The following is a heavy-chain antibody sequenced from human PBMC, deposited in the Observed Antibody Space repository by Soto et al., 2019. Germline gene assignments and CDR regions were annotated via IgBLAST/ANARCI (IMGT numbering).Heavy chain of an antibody. Sequence: PGGSPRLSCAASGFTFSSYAMAWVRQAPGKGLECVSSICDTGGCTYYADSVKGRFTFSRDNSKNTMLLQMNSLRAEDTAVYYCARIGSVSANFDYWGLGTLVTVSS. V-gene: IGHV3-23*01. CDR3: ARIGSVSANFDY. D-gene: IGHD2-21*01. CDR2: ICDTGGCT. J-gene: IGHJ4*02. CDR1: GFTFSSYA.